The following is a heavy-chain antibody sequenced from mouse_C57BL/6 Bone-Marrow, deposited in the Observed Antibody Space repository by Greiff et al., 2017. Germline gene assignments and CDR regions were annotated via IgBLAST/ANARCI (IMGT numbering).Heavy chain of an antibody. D-gene: IGHD2-1*01. CDR2: ISNGGGST. V-gene: IGHV5-12*01. J-gene: IGHJ1*03. CDR3: ARVYYGNPGV. CDR1: GFTFSDYY. Sequence: EVMLVESGGGLVQPGGSLKLSCAASGFTFSDYYMYWVRQTPEKRLEWVAYISNGGGSTYYPDTVKGRFTISRDNAKNTLYLQMSRLKSEDTAMYYCARVYYGNPGVWGTGTTVTVSS.